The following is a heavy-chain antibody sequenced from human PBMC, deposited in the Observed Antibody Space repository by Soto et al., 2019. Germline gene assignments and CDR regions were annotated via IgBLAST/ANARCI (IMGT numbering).Heavy chain of an antibody. J-gene: IGHJ6*02. V-gene: IGHV1-69*01. D-gene: IGHD3-10*01. CDR2: IIPIFGTA. CDR3: ARRIRGFGERRDYYGMDV. CDR1: GGTFSSYA. Sequence: QVQLVQSGAEVKKPGSSVKVSCKASGGTFSSYAISWVRQAPGQGLEWMGGIIPIFGTANYAQKFQGRVTITADEYTSTAYMELSSLRSEDTAVYYCARRIRGFGERRDYYGMDVWGQGTTVTVSS.